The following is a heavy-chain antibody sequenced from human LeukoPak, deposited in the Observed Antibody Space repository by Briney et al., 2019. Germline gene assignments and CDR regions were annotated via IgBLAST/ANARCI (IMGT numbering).Heavy chain of an antibody. D-gene: IGHD1-1*01. CDR3: ARKGTGSGDNWFDP. J-gene: IGHJ5*02. CDR1: GGSISSGGYS. Sequence: NSSETLSLTCAGSGGSISSGGYSWSWIRQPPGKGLEWIGYIYHSGSTYYNPSLKSRVTISVDRSKNQFSLKLSSVTAADTAVYYCARKGTGSGDNWFDPWGQGTLVTVSS. CDR2: IYHSGST. V-gene: IGHV4-30-2*01.